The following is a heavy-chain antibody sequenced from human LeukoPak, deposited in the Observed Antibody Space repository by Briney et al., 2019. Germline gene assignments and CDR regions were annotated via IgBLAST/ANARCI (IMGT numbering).Heavy chain of an antibody. CDR1: GGSISSSSYY. J-gene: IGHJ4*02. V-gene: IGHV4-39*01. Sequence: SETLSLTCTVSGGSISSSSYYWGWIRQPPGKGLEWIGSIYYSGSTYYNPSLKSRVTISVDTSKNQFSLKLSSVTAADTAVYYCARQSITIFGVVRPTYYFDYWGQGTLVTVSS. CDR2: IYYSGST. D-gene: IGHD3-3*01. CDR3: ARQSITIFGVVRPTYYFDY.